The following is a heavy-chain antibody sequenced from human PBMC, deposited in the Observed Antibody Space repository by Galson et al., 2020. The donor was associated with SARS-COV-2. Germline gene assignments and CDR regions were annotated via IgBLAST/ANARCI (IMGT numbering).Heavy chain of an antibody. V-gene: IGHV3-33*01. CDR3: ARDPPSLSSTELGYCGGDCYLGGMDV. D-gene: IGHD2-21*02. J-gene: IGHJ6*02. CDR2: IWYDGSNT. CDR1: GFTFSSYG. Sequence: GGSLRLSCAASGFTFSSYGMHWVRQAPGKGLEWVAVIWYDGSNTYYADSVKGRFTISRDNSKNTLYLQMNSLRVEDTAVYYCARDPPSLSSTELGYCGGDCYLGGMDVWGQGTTVTVSS.